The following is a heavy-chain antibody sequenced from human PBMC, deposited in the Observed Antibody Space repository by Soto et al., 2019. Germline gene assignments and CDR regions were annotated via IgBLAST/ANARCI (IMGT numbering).Heavy chain of an antibody. Sequence: GGSLSLSCAGSGFGFSNAWLNWVRQAPGLGLEWVGRIKSKTDGGTTDYAAPVKGRFTISRDDSKNTLYLQMNSLKTEDTAVYYCTTDPPRYCSSTTCYLGHWGQGTLVTVSS. V-gene: IGHV3-15*01. D-gene: IGHD2-2*01. J-gene: IGHJ4*02. CDR2: IKSKTDGGTT. CDR3: TTDPPRYCSSTTCYLGH. CDR1: GFGFSNAW.